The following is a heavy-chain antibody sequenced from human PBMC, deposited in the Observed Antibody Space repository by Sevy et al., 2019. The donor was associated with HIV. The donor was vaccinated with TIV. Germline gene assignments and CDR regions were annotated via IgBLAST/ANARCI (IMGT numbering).Heavy chain of an antibody. D-gene: IGHD3-22*01. CDR2: ISGSGYST. CDR3: AKEGGGYNYDSSGLFDY. V-gene: IGHV3-23*01. Sequence: GGSLRLSCAASGFTFSSYAMTWVRQAPGKGLEWVSGISGSGYSTYYADSVKGRFTISRDNSKNTLYLPMNSLRAEDTAVYYCAKEGGGYNYDSSGLFDYWGQGTLVTVSS. CDR1: GFTFSSYA. J-gene: IGHJ4*02.